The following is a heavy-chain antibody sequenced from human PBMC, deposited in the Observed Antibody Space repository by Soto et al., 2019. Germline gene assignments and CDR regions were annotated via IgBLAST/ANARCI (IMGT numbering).Heavy chain of an antibody. Sequence: SVKVSCKASGGTFSSYTISWVRQAPGQGLEWMGRIIPILGIANYAQKFQGRVTITADKSTSTAYMELSSLRSEDTAVYYCARIHPEGGDYVLDPLDYWGQGTLVTVSS. V-gene: IGHV1-69*02. CDR1: GGTFSSYT. J-gene: IGHJ4*02. CDR2: IIPILGIA. D-gene: IGHD4-17*01. CDR3: ARIHPEGGDYVLDPLDY.